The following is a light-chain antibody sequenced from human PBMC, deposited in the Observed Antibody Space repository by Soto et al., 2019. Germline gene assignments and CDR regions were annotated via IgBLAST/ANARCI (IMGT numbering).Light chain of an antibody. CDR3: NSYAGSNIVV. CDR2: EVS. J-gene: IGLJ2*01. CDR1: SSDVGGYNY. V-gene: IGLV2-8*01. Sequence: QSALTQPPSASGSPGQSVTISCTGTSSDVGGYNYVSWYQQHPGKAPKLMIYEVSKRPSGVPDRFSGSKSGNTASLTVSGHQAEDEADYYCNSYAGSNIVVFGGGTKLTVL.